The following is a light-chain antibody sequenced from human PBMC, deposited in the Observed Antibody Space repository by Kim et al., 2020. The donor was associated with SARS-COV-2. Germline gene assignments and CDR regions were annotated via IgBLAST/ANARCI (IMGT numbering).Light chain of an antibody. CDR2: DTS. Sequence: SSVGDTVTITCRASQTMGTWLAWYQQKPGKAPKLVIYDTSTLESGVPSKFSGSGSGTEFTLTISSLQPEDFATYYCQRYTTYSGTFGQGTKVDIK. V-gene: IGKV1-5*01. J-gene: IGKJ1*01. CDR1: QTMGTW. CDR3: QRYTTYSGT.